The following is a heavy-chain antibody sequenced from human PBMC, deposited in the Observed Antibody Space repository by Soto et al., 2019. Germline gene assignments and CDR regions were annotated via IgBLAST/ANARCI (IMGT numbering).Heavy chain of an antibody. CDR1: GYAFTTSA. CDR3: ARAAGRSHLLPYYFDP. Sequence: QVHLVQSGAEVQKPGASVRISCQASGYAFTTSAIHWVRQAPEQSLEWMGGINPATGDTKYSQNVRGRVTFAMESSATTAYMDLRSLSSHDTAVDYCARAAGRSHLLPYYFDPWGQGTLVTVSS. CDR2: INPATGDT. V-gene: IGHV1-3*01. D-gene: IGHD3-10*01. J-gene: IGHJ5*02.